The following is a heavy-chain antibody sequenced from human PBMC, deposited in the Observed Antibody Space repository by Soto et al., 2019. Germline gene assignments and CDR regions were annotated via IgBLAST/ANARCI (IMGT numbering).Heavy chain of an antibody. CDR2: ISSSSGST. Sequence: PGGSLRLSCAASGFTFSDYYMSWIRQAPGKGLEYISYISSSSGSTNYADFVKGRFTISRDNAKNSLYLQMSSPRAEDTAVYYCARDRGGYDRLYYYHGMGVWGQGTTVTVSS. CDR1: GFTFSDYY. D-gene: IGHD5-12*01. CDR3: ARDRGGYDRLYYYHGMGV. V-gene: IGHV3-11*06. J-gene: IGHJ6*02.